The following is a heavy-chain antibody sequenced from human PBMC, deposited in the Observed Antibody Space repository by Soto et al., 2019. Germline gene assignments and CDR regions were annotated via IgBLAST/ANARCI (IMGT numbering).Heavy chain of an antibody. CDR1: GYTFISHG. Sequence: QVQLVQSGVEVKKPGASVKVSCKASGYTFISHGISWVRQAPGQGLEWMGWISGRNGNTNYAQKLQGRVTLTTDTPTSTAYMELRSMRADDTAVYYCARVSSSIVVVPDYGMDVWGKGTTVTVSS. J-gene: IGHJ6*04. CDR2: ISGRNGNT. CDR3: ARVSSSIVVVPDYGMDV. D-gene: IGHD2-15*01. V-gene: IGHV1-18*04.